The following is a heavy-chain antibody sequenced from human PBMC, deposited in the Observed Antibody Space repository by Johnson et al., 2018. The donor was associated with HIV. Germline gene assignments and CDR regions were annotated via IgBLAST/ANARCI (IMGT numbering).Heavy chain of an antibody. D-gene: IGHD1-26*01. CDR2: INQDGTEK. Sequence: VQLVESGGGLVQPGGSLRLSCAASGFTFSSHWMSWVRQAPGKGLEWVANINQDGTEKYYVDFVKGRFTISRDNAKNFLFLQVNSLRDDDTAVYYCARDVVADGSYPPDAFDIWGQGTMVTVSS. CDR3: ARDVVADGSYPPDAFDI. V-gene: IGHV3-7*05. J-gene: IGHJ3*02. CDR1: GFTFSSHW.